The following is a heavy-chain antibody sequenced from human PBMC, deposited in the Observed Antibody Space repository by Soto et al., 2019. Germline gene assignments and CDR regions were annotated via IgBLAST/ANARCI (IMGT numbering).Heavy chain of an antibody. CDR1: EFTFNTYW. D-gene: IGHD1-26*01. Sequence: PGGSLRLSCEASEFTFNTYWMTWIRQAPGKGLEWVANIAGDGTEKNYVDSVKGRFTVSRDNAKRSLYLQTNSLRVEDTAVYYCVRGLFPGSPHFSFWGQGTLVTVSS. CDR2: IAGDGTEK. J-gene: IGHJ4*02. CDR3: VRGLFPGSPHFSF. V-gene: IGHV3-7*05.